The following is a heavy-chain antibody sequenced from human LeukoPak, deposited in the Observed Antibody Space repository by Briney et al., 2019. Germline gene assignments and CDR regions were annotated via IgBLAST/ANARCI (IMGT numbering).Heavy chain of an antibody. D-gene: IGHD2-2*01. Sequence: SETLSLTCTVSGGSISSYYWSWIRQPAGKGLEWIGRIYTSGSTNYNPSLKSRVTMSVDTSKNQFSLKPSSVTAADTAVYYCARDGQSCSSTSCYVDAFDIWGQGTMVTVSS. CDR2: IYTSGST. CDR1: GGSISSYY. V-gene: IGHV4-4*07. CDR3: ARDGQSCSSTSCYVDAFDI. J-gene: IGHJ3*02.